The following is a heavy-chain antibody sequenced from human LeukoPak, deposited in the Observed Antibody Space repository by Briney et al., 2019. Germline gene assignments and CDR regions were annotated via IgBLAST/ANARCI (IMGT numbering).Heavy chain of an antibody. CDR3: ARAYCSAISCYLGLDY. CDR2: INPNSGGT. D-gene: IGHD2-2*01. Sequence: VASVKVSCKASGYTFTGNYMHWVRQAPGQGLEWMGRINPNSGGTNYAQKFQGRVTMTRDTSISTAYMELSMLRSDDTAVYYCARAYCSAISCYLGLDYWGQGTLVTVSS. V-gene: IGHV1-2*06. J-gene: IGHJ4*02. CDR1: GYTFTGNY.